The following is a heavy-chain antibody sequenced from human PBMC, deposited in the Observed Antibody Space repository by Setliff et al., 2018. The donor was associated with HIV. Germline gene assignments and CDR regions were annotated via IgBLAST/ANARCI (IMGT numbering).Heavy chain of an antibody. Sequence: SEPLSLTCTVSGYPISSGYYWGWIRQPPGKGLEWIGSTYYSGRTYYNPSLKSRATISVDTSNNQFSLRMNSVTAADTAVYYCATDTSISWFYHWGQGTLVTVSS. V-gene: IGHV4-38-2*02. CDR3: ATDTSISWFYH. D-gene: IGHD1-1*01. J-gene: IGHJ5*01. CDR2: TYYSGRT. CDR1: GYPISSGYY.